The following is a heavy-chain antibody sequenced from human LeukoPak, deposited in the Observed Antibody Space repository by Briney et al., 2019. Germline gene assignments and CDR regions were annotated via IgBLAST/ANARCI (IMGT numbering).Heavy chain of an antibody. CDR1: GFTVSTNY. V-gene: IGHV3-66*01. CDR3: ARGFRSVTTWGYFDY. D-gene: IGHD4-17*01. J-gene: IGHJ4*02. Sequence: GGSLRLSCAASGFTVSTNYMSWVRQAPGEGLEWVSLIYIGGGTYYADSVKGRFTISRDNSRNTLSLQMNSLRVDDTAVYYCARGFRSVTTWGYFDYWGQGALVTVSS. CDR2: IYIGGGT.